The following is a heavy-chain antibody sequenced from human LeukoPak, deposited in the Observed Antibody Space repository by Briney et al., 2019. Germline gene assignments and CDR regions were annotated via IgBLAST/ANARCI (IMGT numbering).Heavy chain of an antibody. CDR1: GYTFTSYD. CDR2: MNPNSGNT. CDR3: ARGYCSSTSYTLDFAEYFQH. Sequence: SVKVSCKASGYTFTSYDINWVRQATGQGLEWMGWMNPNSGNTGYAQKFQGRVTITRNTSISTAYMELSSLRSEDTAVYYCARGYCSSTSYTLDFAEYFQHWGQGTLVTVSS. D-gene: IGHD2-2*01. J-gene: IGHJ1*01. V-gene: IGHV1-8*03.